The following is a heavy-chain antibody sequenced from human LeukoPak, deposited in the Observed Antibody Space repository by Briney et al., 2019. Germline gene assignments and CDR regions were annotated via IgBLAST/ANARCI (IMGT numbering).Heavy chain of an antibody. D-gene: IGHD5-12*01. CDR1: EFTFGDYA. V-gene: IGHV3-49*04. Sequence: PGGSLRLSCTASEFTFGDYAMSWVRQAPGKGLEWVGFIRSKAYGGTTEYAASVKGRFTISRDDSKSIAYLQMNSLKTEDTAVYYCTRAPSGYDPNWFDPWGQGTLVTVSS. CDR2: IRSKAYGGTT. J-gene: IGHJ5*02. CDR3: TRAPSGYDPNWFDP.